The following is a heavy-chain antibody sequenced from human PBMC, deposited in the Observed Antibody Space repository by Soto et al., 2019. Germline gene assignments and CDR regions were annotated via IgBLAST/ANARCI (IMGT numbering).Heavy chain of an antibody. V-gene: IGHV4-34*01. J-gene: IGHJ4*02. CDR1: GGSFSGYY. Sequence: PSETLSLTCAVYGGSFSGYYWSWIRQPPGKGLEWIGEINHSGSTNYNPSLKSRVTISVDTSKNQFSLKLSSVTAADTAVYYCARGGRGYSGYVPFDYWGQGTLFTVSS. CDR2: INHSGST. CDR3: ARGGRGYSGYVPFDY. D-gene: IGHD5-12*01.